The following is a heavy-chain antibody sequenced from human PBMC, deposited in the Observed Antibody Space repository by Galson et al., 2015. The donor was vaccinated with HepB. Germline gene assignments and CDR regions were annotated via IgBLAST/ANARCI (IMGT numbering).Heavy chain of an antibody. D-gene: IGHD6-13*01. V-gene: IGHV3-21*01. CDR1: GFTFSSYS. J-gene: IGHJ6*02. CDR3: ARAISQQLVLDYYYGMDV. Sequence: SLRLSCAASGFTFSSYSMNWVRQAPGKGLEWVSSISSSSYIYYADSVKGRFTISRDNAKNSLYLQMNSLRAEDTAVYYCARAISQQLVLDYYYGMDVWGQGTTVTVSS. CDR2: ISSSSYI.